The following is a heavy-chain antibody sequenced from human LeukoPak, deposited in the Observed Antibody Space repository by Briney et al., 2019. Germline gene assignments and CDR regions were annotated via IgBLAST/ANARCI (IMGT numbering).Heavy chain of an antibody. D-gene: IGHD2-15*01. CDR2: FDPEDGET. V-gene: IGHV1-24*01. CDR1: GYTLTELS. CDR3: ATGVVVAAKSGLDY. J-gene: IGHJ4*02. Sequence: ASVKVSCKVSGYTLTELSMHWVRQAPGKGLEWMGGFDPEDGETIYAQKFQGRVTMTEDTSTDTAYMELSSPRSEDTAVYYCATGVVVAAKSGLDYWGQGTLVTVSS.